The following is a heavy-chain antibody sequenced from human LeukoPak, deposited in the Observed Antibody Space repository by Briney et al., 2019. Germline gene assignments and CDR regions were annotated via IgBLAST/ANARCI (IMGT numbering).Heavy chain of an antibody. V-gene: IGHV3-11*01. CDR1: GFPFSDYY. CDR3: ARDALGSYDY. Sequence: GGSLRLSCAASGFPFSDYYMFWIRQAPGKGLEWISYISNSGSTMYYADSVKGRFTISRDNSKNTLYLQMNNLRAEDAAVYYCARDALGSYDYWGQGSLVTVSS. CDR2: ISNSGSTM. D-gene: IGHD3-10*01. J-gene: IGHJ4*02.